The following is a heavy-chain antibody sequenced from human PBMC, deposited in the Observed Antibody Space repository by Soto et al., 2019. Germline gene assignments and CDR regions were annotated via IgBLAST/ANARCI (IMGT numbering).Heavy chain of an antibody. CDR3: ARERYSGYGFFDY. CDR2: IYHSGST. CDR1: GGSISSGGYS. Sequence: SETLSLTCAVSGGSISSGGYSWSWIRQPPGKGLEWVGYIYHSGSTYYNPSLKSRVTISVDRSKNQFSLKLSSVTAADTAVYYCARERYSGYGFFDYWGQGTLVTVSS. D-gene: IGHD5-12*01. V-gene: IGHV4-30-2*01. J-gene: IGHJ4*02.